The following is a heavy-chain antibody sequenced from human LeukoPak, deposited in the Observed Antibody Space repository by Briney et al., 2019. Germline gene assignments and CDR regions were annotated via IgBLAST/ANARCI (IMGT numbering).Heavy chain of an antibody. D-gene: IGHD2-15*01. CDR3: ARAAYCSGGSCYFRFDY. Sequence: ASVKVSCKASGYTFTSYDINWVRQATGQGLEWMGWMNPNSGNTGYAQKFQGRVTMTRNTSISTAYMELSSLRSEDTAVYYCARAAYCSGGSCYFRFDYWGQGTLVTVSS. J-gene: IGHJ4*02. CDR2: MNPNSGNT. V-gene: IGHV1-8*02. CDR1: GYTFTSYD.